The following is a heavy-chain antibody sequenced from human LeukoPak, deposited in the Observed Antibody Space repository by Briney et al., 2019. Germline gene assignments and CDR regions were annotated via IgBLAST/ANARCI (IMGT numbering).Heavy chain of an antibody. CDR1: GYTFSNYD. J-gene: IGHJ4*02. V-gene: IGHV1-8*01. CDR3: ARARGGDSGVFDF. D-gene: IGHD2-21*02. CDR2: MNPNSGNT. Sequence: ASVKVSCKASGYTFSNYDINWVRQSTGQGLEWMGWMNPNSGNTGYAQKFHGRATMTSNTSISTVYMELSSLRSEDTAVYYCARARGGDSGVFDFWGQGTLVTVSS.